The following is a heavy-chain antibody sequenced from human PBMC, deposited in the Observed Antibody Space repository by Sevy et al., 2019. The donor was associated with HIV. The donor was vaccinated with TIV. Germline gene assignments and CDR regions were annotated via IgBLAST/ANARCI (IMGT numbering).Heavy chain of an antibody. J-gene: IGHJ5*02. V-gene: IGHV3-53*01. CDR1: GFTVSSNY. Sequence: GGSLRLSCAASGFTVSSNYMSWVRQAPGKGLEWVSVIYSGGSTYYADSVKGRFTISRDNSKNTLYLQKNSLRAEDTAVYYCASAYYGSGSYIDPWGQGTLVTVSS. D-gene: IGHD3-10*01. CDR2: IYSGGST. CDR3: ASAYYGSGSYIDP.